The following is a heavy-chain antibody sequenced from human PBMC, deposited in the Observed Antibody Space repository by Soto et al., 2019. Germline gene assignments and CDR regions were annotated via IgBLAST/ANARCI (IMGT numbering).Heavy chain of an antibody. CDR2: IIPIFGTA. V-gene: IGHV1-69*13. D-gene: IGHD3-3*01. J-gene: IGHJ4*02. Sequence: ASVKVSCKASGGTFSSYASSWVRQAPGQGLEWMGGIIPIFGTANYAQKFQGRVTITADESTSTAYMELSSLRSEDTAVYYCAREFTDFWSGYYYNWGQGTLVTVSS. CDR3: AREFTDFWSGYYYN. CDR1: GGTFSSYA.